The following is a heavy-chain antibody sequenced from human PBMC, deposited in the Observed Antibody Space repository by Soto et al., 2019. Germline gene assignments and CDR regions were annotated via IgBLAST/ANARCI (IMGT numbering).Heavy chain of an antibody. CDR2: ISPDGGST. CDR3: ARGQTWEHVDY. V-gene: IGHV3-64*01. CDR1: GFPFSSYG. D-gene: IGHD1-26*01. Sequence: EVQLVESGGGLVQPGGSLRLSCAGSGFPFSSYGMHWVRQAPGKGLEYVSAISPDGGSTYYAISVKGRFTISRDNSKSKLYLQLGSLRAEDLAVYYCARGQTWEHVDYWGQGTLVTVSS. J-gene: IGHJ4*02.